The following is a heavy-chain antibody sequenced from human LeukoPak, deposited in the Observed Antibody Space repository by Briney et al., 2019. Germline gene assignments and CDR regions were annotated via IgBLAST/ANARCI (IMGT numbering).Heavy chain of an antibody. CDR3: ARERVRGVIFPFDY. D-gene: IGHD3-10*01. CDR1: GFTFSSYA. Sequence: PGRSLRLSCAASGFTFSSYAMHWVRQAPGKGLEWVAVISYDGSNKYYAASVKGRFTISRDNSKNTLYLQMNSLRAEDTAVYYCARERVRGVIFPFDYWGQGTLVTVSS. V-gene: IGHV3-30*04. CDR2: ISYDGSNK. J-gene: IGHJ4*02.